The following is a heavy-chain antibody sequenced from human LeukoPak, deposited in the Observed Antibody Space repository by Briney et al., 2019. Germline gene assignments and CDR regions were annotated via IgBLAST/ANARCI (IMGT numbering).Heavy chain of an antibody. D-gene: IGHD1-14*01. CDR2: VSDSDENT. CDR3: VRQPDSARYGFDY. V-gene: IGHV3-23*01. J-gene: IGHJ4*02. Sequence: PGGSLRLSCAASGFTFSSFAMSWVRQAPGKGPEWVSSVSDSDENTYYADSVKGRFTISRDNSKNTLFLQMDTLRVEDTAVYHCVRQPDSARYGFDYWGRGTQVTVSS. CDR1: GFTFSSFA.